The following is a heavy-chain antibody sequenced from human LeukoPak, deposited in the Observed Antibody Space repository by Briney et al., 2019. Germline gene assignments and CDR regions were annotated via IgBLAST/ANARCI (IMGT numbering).Heavy chain of an antibody. CDR1: DGSISSGGYY. D-gene: IGHD3-3*01. J-gene: IGHJ4*02. CDR3: ARVNTYDFWSGYYWPYYFDY. V-gene: IGHV4-31*03. CDR2: IYYSGST. Sequence: SETLSLTCTVSDGSISSGGYYWSWIRQHPGKGLEWIGYIYYSGSTYYNPSLKSRVTISVDTSKNQFSLKLSSVTAADTAVYYCARVNTYDFWSGYYWPYYFDYWGQGTLVTVSS.